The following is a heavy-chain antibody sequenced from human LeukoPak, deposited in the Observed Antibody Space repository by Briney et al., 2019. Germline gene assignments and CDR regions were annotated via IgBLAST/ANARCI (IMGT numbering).Heavy chain of an antibody. CDR1: GFTVSSNY. D-gene: IGHD3-10*01. CDR2: IYSGGST. V-gene: IGHV3-53*01. CDR3: ARGEREDRGGGGGGVDY. J-gene: IGHJ4*02. Sequence: GGSLRLSCAASGFTVSSNYMSWVRQAPGKGLEWVSVIYSGGSTYYADSVKGRFTISRDNSKNTLYLQMNSLRAEDTAVYYCARGEREDRGGGGGGVDYWGQGTLVTVSS.